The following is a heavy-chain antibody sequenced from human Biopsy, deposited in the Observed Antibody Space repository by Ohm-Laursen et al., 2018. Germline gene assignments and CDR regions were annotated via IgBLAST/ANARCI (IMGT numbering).Heavy chain of an antibody. CDR2: INQSGET. Sequence: SDTLSLTCTVYGETFSEYYWSWIRQPPGKGLEWIGQINQSGETKYNPSLQSRVTISAEVSKNQFSLKLRSLTAADTAIYYCGNEVYGRDYWGQGALVTVSS. V-gene: IGHV4-34*08. CDR3: GNEVYGRDY. J-gene: IGHJ4*02. D-gene: IGHD4-17*01. CDR1: GETFSEYY.